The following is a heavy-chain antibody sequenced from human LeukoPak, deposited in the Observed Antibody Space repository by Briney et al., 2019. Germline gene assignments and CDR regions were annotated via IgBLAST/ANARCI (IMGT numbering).Heavy chain of an antibody. CDR2: ISDDGSKR. CDR3: ARESGFMMVGEINADNWFDP. D-gene: IGHD3-22*01. CDR1: GFTFRNSA. Sequence: GGSLRLSCAGAGFTFRNSAFHWVRQAPGKGLEWVAVISDDGSKRFYADSVKGRFTISRDNSKDTLYLHMKTLRPEDTAVYYCARESGFMMVGEINADNWFDPWGQGAPVTVSS. V-gene: IGHV3-30*04. J-gene: IGHJ5*02.